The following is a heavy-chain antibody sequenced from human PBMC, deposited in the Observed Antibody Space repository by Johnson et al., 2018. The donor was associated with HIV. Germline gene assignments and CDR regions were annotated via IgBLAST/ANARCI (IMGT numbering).Heavy chain of an antibody. CDR1: GFTFSSYA. V-gene: IGHV3-30*04. CDR3: VSREWELHAVDI. CDR2: ISSDESNK. J-gene: IGHJ3*02. Sequence: VQLVESGGGVVQPGRSLRLSCAASGFTFSSYAMHWVRQAPGKGLEWVAVISSDESNKYYADSVKGRFTISRDNAKNSLYLQMNSLRAEDTAVYYCVSREWELHAVDIWGQGTMVTVSS. D-gene: IGHD1-26*01.